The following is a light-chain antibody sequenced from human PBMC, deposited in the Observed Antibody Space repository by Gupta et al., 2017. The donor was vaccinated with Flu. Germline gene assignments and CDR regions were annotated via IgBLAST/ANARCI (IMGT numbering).Light chain of an antibody. CDR2: GKN. CDR3: NARDSSGNPPYV. Sequence: SSELTQDPAVSVALGQTVRITCQGDRLRSHYESWYQQKPGQAPLLVIYGKNNRPSGIPDRFSGSSSGNTASLTITGAQEEDEADYYCNARDSSGNPPYVFGTGTKVTVL. V-gene: IGLV3-19*01. CDR1: RLRSHY. J-gene: IGLJ1*01.